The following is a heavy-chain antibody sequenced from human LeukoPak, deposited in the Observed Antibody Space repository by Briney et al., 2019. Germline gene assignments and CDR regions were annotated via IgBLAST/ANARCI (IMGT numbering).Heavy chain of an antibody. CDR1: GYTFTSYY. Sequence: ASVKVSCKASGYTFTSYYMHWVRQAPGQGLEWMGIINPSGGSTSYAQKFQGRVTVTRDTSTSTAYMELSSLTSDDTALYYCTRERINSGSYSEALDYWGQGTLVTVSS. V-gene: IGHV1-46*01. CDR3: TRERINSGSYSEALDY. D-gene: IGHD1-26*01. J-gene: IGHJ4*02. CDR2: INPSGGST.